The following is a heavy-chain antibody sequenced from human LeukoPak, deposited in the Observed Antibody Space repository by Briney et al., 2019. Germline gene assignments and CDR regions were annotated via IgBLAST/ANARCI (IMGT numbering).Heavy chain of an antibody. CDR2: IIPIFGTA. CDR1: GGTFSSYA. CDR3: AIYYYDSSGYYHPYFDY. D-gene: IGHD3-22*01. V-gene: IGHV1-69*05. J-gene: IGHJ4*02. Sequence: GASVKVSCKASGGTFSSYAISWVRQAPGQGLEWMGGIIPIFGTANYAQKFQGRVTITTDESTSTAYMELSSLRSEDTAVYYCAIYYYDSSGYYHPYFDYWGQGTLVTVSS.